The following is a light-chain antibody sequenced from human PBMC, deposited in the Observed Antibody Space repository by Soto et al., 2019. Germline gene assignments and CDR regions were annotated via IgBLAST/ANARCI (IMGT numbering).Light chain of an antibody. CDR2: VAS. CDR3: QQYNNWPDMYT. J-gene: IGKJ2*01. CDR1: RSVGTT. Sequence: EMVMTQSPATLSVSPGERAILSCRASRSVGTTLAWYQQKPGQAPRLLIYVASTRATGIPARFSGSGFGTDFTITISSLQPEDFAVYYCQQYNNWPDMYTFGQGTKREIK. V-gene: IGKV3-15*01.